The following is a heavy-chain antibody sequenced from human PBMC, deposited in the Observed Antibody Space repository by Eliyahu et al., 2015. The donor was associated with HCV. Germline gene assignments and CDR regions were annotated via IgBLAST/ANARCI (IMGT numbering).Heavy chain of an antibody. CDR1: GFIFSNYW. CDR2: IKQDGSET. CDR3: ARRPWGLDV. V-gene: IGHV3-7*01. Sequence: EVQLVESGGGLVQPGGSLRLXCAASGFIFSNYWMTWVRQAPGKGLEWVANIKQDGSETYYVDSVKGRFTLSRDNANNSLYLQMNSLRVEDTAVYYCARRPWGLDVWGQGTTVTVSS. J-gene: IGHJ6*02.